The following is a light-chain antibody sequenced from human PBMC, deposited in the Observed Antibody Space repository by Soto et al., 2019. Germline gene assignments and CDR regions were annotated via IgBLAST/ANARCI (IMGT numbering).Light chain of an antibody. J-gene: IGKJ2*01. V-gene: IGKV3-20*01. CDR1: QSVSSSY. CDR2: GAS. CDR3: LQHNSYPYT. Sequence: EIVLTQSPGTLSLSPGERATLSCRASQSVSSSYLAWYQQKPGQAPRLLIYGASSRATGIPDRFSGSGSGTDFTLTISSLQPEEFGIYYCLQHNSYPYTFGPGTKLEIK.